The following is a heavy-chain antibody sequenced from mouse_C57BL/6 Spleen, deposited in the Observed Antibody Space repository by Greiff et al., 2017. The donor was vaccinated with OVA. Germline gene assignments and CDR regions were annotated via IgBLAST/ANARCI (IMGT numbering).Heavy chain of an antibody. CDR2: IHPNSGST. J-gene: IGHJ1*03. CDR3: ARSDYGYPYFDV. CDR1: GYTFTSYW. V-gene: IGHV1-64*01. Sequence: VQLQQPGAELVKPGASVKLSCKASGYTFTSYWMHWVKQRPGQGLEWIGMIHPNSGSTNYNEKFKSKATLTVDKSSSTAYMQLSSLTSEDSAVYYCARSDYGYPYFDVWGTGTTVTVSS. D-gene: IGHD2-2*01.